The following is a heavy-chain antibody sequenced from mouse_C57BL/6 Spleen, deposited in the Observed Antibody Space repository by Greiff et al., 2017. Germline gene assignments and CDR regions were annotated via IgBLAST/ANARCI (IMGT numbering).Heavy chain of an antibody. D-gene: IGHD2-4*01. CDR2: IRLKSDNYAT. CDR3: TGTPRLFYYDYFWFAY. J-gene: IGHJ3*01. V-gene: IGHV6-3*01. CDR1: GFTFSNYW. Sequence: EVKLVESGGGLVQPGGSMKLSCVASGFTFSNYWMNWVRQSPEKGLEWVAQIRLKSDNYATHYAESVKGRFTISRDDSKSSVYLQMNNLRAEDTGIYYCTGTPRLFYYDYFWFAYWGQGTLVTVSA.